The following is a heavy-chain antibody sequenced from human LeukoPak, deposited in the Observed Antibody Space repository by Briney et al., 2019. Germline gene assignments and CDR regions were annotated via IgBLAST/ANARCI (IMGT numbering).Heavy chain of an antibody. V-gene: IGHV3-74*01. J-gene: IGHJ4*02. CDR2: INSDGSST. CDR1: GFTFSNAW. Sequence: GGSLRLSCAASGFTFSNAWMSWVRQAPGKGLVWVSRINSDGSSTTYADSVKGRFTISRDNAKNTLYLQMNSLRAEDTAVYYCAPYASGSYYDGYWGQGTLVTVSS. CDR3: APYASGSYYDGY. D-gene: IGHD3-10*01.